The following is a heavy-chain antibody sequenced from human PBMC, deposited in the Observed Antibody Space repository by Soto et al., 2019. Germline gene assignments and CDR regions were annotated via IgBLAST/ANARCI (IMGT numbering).Heavy chain of an antibody. Sequence: QVQLVESGGGVVQPGRSLRLSCAASGFTFSSYGTHWVRQAPGKGLEWVAVISYDGSNKYYADSVKGRFTISRDNSKNTLYLQMNSLRAEDTAVYYCAKDTTSWYYYYGMDVWGQGTTVTVSS. CDR2: ISYDGSNK. D-gene: IGHD1-26*01. J-gene: IGHJ6*02. V-gene: IGHV3-30*18. CDR1: GFTFSSYG. CDR3: AKDTTSWYYYYGMDV.